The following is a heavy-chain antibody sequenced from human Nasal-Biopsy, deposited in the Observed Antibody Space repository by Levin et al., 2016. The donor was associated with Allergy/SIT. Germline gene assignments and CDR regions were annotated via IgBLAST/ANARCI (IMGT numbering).Heavy chain of an antibody. V-gene: IGHV1-18*01. CDR2: ISAYNGNT. CDR1: GYTFTSHG. CDR3: ARGDRYSSSPPSLHYYRYGMDV. J-gene: IGHJ6*02. D-gene: IGHD6-6*01. Sequence: ASVKVSCKASGYTFTSHGITWVRQAPGQGPEWMGWISAYNGNTKYAQKFQGRVTMTTETSTRTAYMELRSLKYDDTAVYYCARGDRYSSSPPSLHYYRYGMDVWGQGTTVTVSS.